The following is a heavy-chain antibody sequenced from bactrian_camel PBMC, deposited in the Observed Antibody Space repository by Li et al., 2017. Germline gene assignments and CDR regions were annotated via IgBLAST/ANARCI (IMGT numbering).Heavy chain of an antibody. D-gene: IGHD5*01. Sequence: HVQLVESGGGAVQAGGSLRLSCVASGYTYSSYSMGWFRQAPGKEREGVAGISSTGDTAYADSVKGRFTISKDNAKNTLYLQTNSLKTEDTAVYYCAADYPHWDGFNCGIGKKRYWGQGTQVTVS. CDR1: GYTYSSYS. V-gene: IGHV3S55*01. J-gene: IGHJ4*01. CDR2: ISSTGDT. CDR3: AADYPHWDGFNCGIGKKRY.